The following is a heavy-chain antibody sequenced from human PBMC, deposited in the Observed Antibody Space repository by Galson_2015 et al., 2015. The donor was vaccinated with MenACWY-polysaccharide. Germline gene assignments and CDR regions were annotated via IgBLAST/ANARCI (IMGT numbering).Heavy chain of an antibody. CDR2: IKKDGSEK. Sequence: SLRLSCAASGFTFKNYWMSWVRQAPGKGLEWVANIKKDGSEKHCVDFVKGRFTISRDNGRSSLYLQMNGLRAEDTAVYYCARGHYGMDVWGQGTTVTVSS. V-gene: IGHV3-7*01. CDR1: GFTFKNYW. CDR3: ARGHYGMDV. J-gene: IGHJ6*02.